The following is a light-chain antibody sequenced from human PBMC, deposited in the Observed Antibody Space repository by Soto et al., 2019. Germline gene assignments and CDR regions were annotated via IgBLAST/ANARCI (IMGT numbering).Light chain of an antibody. Sequence: QSALTQPRSVSGSPGQSVTISCTGTSTDVGGYNYVSWYQQYPGKAPKLMISDVSERPSGVPDRFSGSKSGNTASLTISGLQAEDEAEYYCCSYAGTYTLVFGGGTQLTVL. V-gene: IGLV2-11*01. CDR1: STDVGGYNY. CDR2: DVS. CDR3: CSYAGTYTLV. J-gene: IGLJ2*01.